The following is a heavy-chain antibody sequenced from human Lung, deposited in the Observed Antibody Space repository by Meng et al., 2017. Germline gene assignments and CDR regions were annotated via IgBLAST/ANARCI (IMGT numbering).Heavy chain of an antibody. CDR1: GASFSCTYCA. CDR3: ARGQKGYFDL. CDR2: ICNSGST. Sequence: QEPGVGSVEPSHHPVLTLNLSGASFSCTYCAWSWLWQRPGKGLGWGGVICNSGSTYYYPSLKSRITISVDTSKNQFSMKLGSVNAADPAVYYCARGQKGYFDLWGRGTLVTVSS. V-gene: IGHV4-30-4*01. J-gene: IGHJ2*01.